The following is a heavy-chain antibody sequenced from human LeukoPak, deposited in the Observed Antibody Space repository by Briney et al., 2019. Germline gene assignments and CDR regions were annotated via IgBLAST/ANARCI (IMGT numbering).Heavy chain of an antibody. CDR2: MNPNSGNT. D-gene: IGHD3-10*01. CDR3: ARTGRSFRRLRYAFDI. J-gene: IGHJ3*02. CDR1: GYTFTSYD. Sequence: GASVKVSCKASGYTFTSYDINWVRQATGQGLEWMGWMNPNSGNTGYAQKFQGRVTITRNTSISTAYMELSSLRSEDTAAYYCARTGRSFRRLRYAFDIWGQGTMVTVSS. V-gene: IGHV1-8*03.